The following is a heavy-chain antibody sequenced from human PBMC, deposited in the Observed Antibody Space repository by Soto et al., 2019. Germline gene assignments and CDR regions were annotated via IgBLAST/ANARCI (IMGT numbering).Heavy chain of an antibody. CDR2: ISGSAVAT. CDR1: GFTFSAYA. Sequence: EVQLLESGGVVVQPGGSLRLSCAASGFTFSAYAMTWVRQAPGKGLEWVSVISGSAVATYYADSVKGRFTISRDNSKNTLYLQMNSLRAEDTAVYYCARQDYSTTWYLNCWGQGTLVTVSS. D-gene: IGHD6-13*01. CDR3: ARQDYSTTWYLNC. J-gene: IGHJ4*02. V-gene: IGHV3-23*01.